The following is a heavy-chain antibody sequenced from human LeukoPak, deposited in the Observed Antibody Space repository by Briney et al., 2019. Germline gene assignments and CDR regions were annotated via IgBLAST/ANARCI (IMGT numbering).Heavy chain of an antibody. J-gene: IGHJ4*02. CDR1: GGSISSSSYY. V-gene: IGHV4-39*07. Sequence: SETLSLTCTVSGGSISSSSYYWGWIRQPPGKGLEWIGSIYYSGSTYYNPSLKSRVTISVDTSKNQFSLKLSSVTAADTAVYYWARAAARLYYFDYWGQGTLVTVSS. CDR2: IYYSGST. D-gene: IGHD6-6*01. CDR3: ARAAARLYYFDY.